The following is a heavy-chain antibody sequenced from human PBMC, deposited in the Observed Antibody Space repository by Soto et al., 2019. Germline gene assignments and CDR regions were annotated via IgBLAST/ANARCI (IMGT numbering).Heavy chain of an antibody. CDR1: GGSISSGGYY. V-gene: IGHV4-31*03. CDR3: ARESYPYGMDV. CDR2: IYYSGST. Sequence: SETLSLTCTVSGGSISSGGYYWSWIRQHPGKGLEWIGYIYYSGSTYYNPPLKSRVTISVDTSKNQFSLKLSSVTAADTAVYYCARESYPYGMDVWGQGTTVTVSS. J-gene: IGHJ6*02.